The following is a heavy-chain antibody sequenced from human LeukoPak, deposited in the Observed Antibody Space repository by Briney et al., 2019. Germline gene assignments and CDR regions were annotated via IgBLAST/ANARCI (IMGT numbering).Heavy chain of an antibody. Sequence: GGSLRLSCAASGFTFSSYSMNWVRQAPGKGLEWVSYISSSSSTIYYADSVKGRFTISRDNAKNSLYLQMNSLRDEDTAVYYCAREGEYYDTLTGYYGFDYWGQGTLVTVSS. V-gene: IGHV3-48*02. CDR1: GFTFSSYS. CDR2: ISSSSSTI. CDR3: AREGEYYDTLTGYYGFDY. J-gene: IGHJ4*02. D-gene: IGHD3-9*01.